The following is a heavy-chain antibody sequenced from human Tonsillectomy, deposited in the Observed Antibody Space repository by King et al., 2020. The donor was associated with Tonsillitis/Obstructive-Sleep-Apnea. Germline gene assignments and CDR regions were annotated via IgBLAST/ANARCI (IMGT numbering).Heavy chain of an antibody. CDR3: ARKVDSDAVTWFDP. J-gene: IGHJ5*02. Sequence: VQLVESGAEVKKPGESLKISCMGSGYYFTNYWIGWVRQIPGKGLEWMGIIYLGYADTSYSPSFQGQVTLSAEKDISTASLHWSSLKASDTAIYYCARKVDSDAVTWFDPWGQGTLVTVSS. CDR2: IYLGYADT. CDR1: GYYFTNYW. V-gene: IGHV5-51*01. D-gene: IGHD2-21*02.